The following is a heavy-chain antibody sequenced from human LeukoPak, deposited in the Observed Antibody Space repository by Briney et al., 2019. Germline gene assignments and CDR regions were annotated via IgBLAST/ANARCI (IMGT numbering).Heavy chain of an antibody. J-gene: IGHJ4*02. CDR2: ISPSNGDT. D-gene: IGHD4-23*01. V-gene: IGHV1-18*04. CDR3: ARDSGWELRHFFFDD. Sequence: ASVKVSCKASGYTFTSYSINWVRRAPGQGLEWMRWISPSNGDTSYAQKVQDRVTMTTDTSTRTVYMELRSLGSDDTAIYYCARDSGWELRHFFFDDWGQGTLVTVSS. CDR1: GYTFTSYS.